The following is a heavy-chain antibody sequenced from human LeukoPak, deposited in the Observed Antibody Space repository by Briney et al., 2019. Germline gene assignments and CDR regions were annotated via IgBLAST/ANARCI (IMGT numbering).Heavy chain of an antibody. CDR2: ISSSTTYI. J-gene: IGHJ4*02. Sequence: KPGGSLRLSCAASGFTFSSYSMNWVRQATGKGLEWVSSISSSTTYIYYADSVKGRFTISRYTSKYSRYLQMNSLRAEDTAVYYCARGGDYWGQGTLVTVSS. V-gene: IGHV3-21*01. CDR1: GFTFSSYS. D-gene: IGHD5-12*01. CDR3: ARGGDY.